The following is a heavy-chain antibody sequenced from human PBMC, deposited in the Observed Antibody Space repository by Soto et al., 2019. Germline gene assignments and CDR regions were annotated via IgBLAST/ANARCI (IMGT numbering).Heavy chain of an antibody. J-gene: IGHJ3*01. CDR3: ARAAVAFDAFDL. CDR2: TYLRSKWYN. D-gene: IGHD2-15*01. Sequence: PSQTLSLTCVISGDSVSTNSATWNCIRQSPSRGLEWLGRTYLRSKWYNEYAVSVKSRIAIRPDTSKNLFSLQLSSVTPEDTAVYFWARAAVAFDAFDLWGQGTVVTVSS. V-gene: IGHV6-1*01. CDR1: GDSVSTNSAT.